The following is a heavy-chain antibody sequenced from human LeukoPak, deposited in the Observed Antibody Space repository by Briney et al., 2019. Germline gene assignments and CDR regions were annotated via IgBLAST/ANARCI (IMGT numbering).Heavy chain of an antibody. CDR3: ARVATTSSKWSLDY. Sequence: GGSLRLSCAASGFTFSSYSMNWVRQAPGKGLEWVSYISSSSSTIYYADSVKGRFTISRDNAKNSLYLQMNSLRAEDTAVYYCARVATTSSKWSLDYWGQGTLVTVSS. CDR2: ISSSSSTI. J-gene: IGHJ4*02. CDR1: GFTFSSYS. D-gene: IGHD2-2*01. V-gene: IGHV3-48*04.